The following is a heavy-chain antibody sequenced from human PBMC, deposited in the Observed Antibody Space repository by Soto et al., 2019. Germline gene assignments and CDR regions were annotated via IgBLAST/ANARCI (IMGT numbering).Heavy chain of an antibody. J-gene: IGHJ5*02. CDR3: ARVRKYYYDSSGYYNWFDP. V-gene: IGHV4-4*07. CDR2: IYTSGST. CDR1: GGSISSYY. D-gene: IGHD3-22*01. Sequence: SETLSLTCTVSGGSISSYYWSWIRQPAGKGLEWIGRIYTSGSTNYNPSLKSRVTMSVDTSKNQFSLKLSSVTAADTAVYYCARVRKYYYDSSGYYNWFDPWGQGTLVTVFS.